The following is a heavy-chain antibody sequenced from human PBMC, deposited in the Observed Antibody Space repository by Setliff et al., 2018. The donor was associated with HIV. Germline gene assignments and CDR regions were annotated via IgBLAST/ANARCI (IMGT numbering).Heavy chain of an antibody. CDR1: GGSLSGYH. CDR2: INHSGST. V-gene: IGHV4-34*01. Sequence: PSETLSLTCAVYGGSLSGYHWSWIRQSPEKGLEWIGEINHSGSTNYNPSLKSRVAMSVDTSKNQFSLKLSAVTAADTAVYYCARGGGYDRSGYYPFDYWGQG. D-gene: IGHD3-22*01. CDR3: ARGGGYDRSGYYPFDY. J-gene: IGHJ4*02.